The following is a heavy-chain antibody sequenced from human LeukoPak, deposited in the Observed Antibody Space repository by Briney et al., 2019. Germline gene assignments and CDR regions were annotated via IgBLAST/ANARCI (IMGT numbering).Heavy chain of an antibody. Sequence: GGSLRLSCVASGFTFSNYAMSWVRQAPGKGLEWVSTISGGGSITYSADSVKGRFIISRDNSKNALYPQMISLRAEDTAVYYCARDLDDYNGLPPFFQHWGQGTLVTVSS. CDR2: ISGGGSIT. CDR1: GFTFSNYA. J-gene: IGHJ1*01. D-gene: IGHD5-24*01. CDR3: ARDLDDYNGLPPFFQH. V-gene: IGHV3-23*01.